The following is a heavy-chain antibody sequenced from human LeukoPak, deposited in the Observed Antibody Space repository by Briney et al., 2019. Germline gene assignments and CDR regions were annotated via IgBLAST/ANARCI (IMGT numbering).Heavy chain of an antibody. CDR2: ITGSGSDRV. V-gene: IGHV3-21*05. D-gene: IGHD5-12*01. Sequence: PGGSLRLSCAASGFSFNSYSMNWVRQAPGKGLEWISYITGSGSDRVYKMYGDSVGGQFTISRDDAKKSLYLQMTSLRAEDTAVYYCTRDGGYSGFDFDYWGQGVLVTVSS. CDR3: TRDGGYSGFDFDY. CDR1: GFSFNSYS. J-gene: IGHJ4*02.